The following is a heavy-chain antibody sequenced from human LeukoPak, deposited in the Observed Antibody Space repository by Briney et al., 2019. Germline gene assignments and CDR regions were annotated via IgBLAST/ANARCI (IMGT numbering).Heavy chain of an antibody. CDR2: ISGSGGST. Sequence: GGSLRHSCAASGFTFSSYAMSWVRQAPRQGPDWVSAISGSGGSTYHADSVKGRFTISRGNSKNTLYLQMNSLRADDTAVYYCAKFTLHYGDSIDYWGQGTLVTVSS. CDR3: AKFTLHYGDSIDY. CDR1: GFTFSSYA. D-gene: IGHD4-17*01. V-gene: IGHV3-23*01. J-gene: IGHJ4*02.